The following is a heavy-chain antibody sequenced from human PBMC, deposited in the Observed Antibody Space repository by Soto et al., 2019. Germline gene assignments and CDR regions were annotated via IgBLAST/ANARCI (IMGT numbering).Heavy chain of an antibody. CDR1: GYTFTTYA. Sequence: QVQLVQSGAEEKKPGASVKVSCKASGYTFTTYAMHWVRQAPGQRLEWMGWINAGNGNTKYSQKFQGRVTITRDTSASTAYMELSSLRPEDTAVFYCARGGNYYPWDLHDWGQGTLVTVSS. CDR2: INAGNGNT. J-gene: IGHJ4*02. D-gene: IGHD1-26*01. CDR3: ARGGNYYPWDLHD. V-gene: IGHV1-3*05.